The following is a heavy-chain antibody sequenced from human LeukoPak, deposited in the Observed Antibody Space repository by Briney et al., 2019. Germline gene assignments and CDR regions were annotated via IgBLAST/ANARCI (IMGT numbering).Heavy chain of an antibody. CDR2: IYYSGST. CDR1: GGSISSGGYY. V-gene: IGHV4-31*03. J-gene: IGHJ4*02. Sequence: PSQTLSLTCTVSGGSISSGGYYWSWIRQHPGKGLEWIGYIYYSGSTYYNPSLKSRVTISVDTSKNQFSLKLSSVTAEDTAVYYCAREWATGITFDYWGQGTLVTVSS. D-gene: IGHD1-1*01. CDR3: AREWATGITFDY.